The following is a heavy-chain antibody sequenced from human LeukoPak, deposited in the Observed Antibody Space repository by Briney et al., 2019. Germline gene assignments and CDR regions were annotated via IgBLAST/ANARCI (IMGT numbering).Heavy chain of an antibody. D-gene: IGHD1-1*01. Sequence: QTPSLTCAISGDSVSSNSATWNWIRQSPSRGLEWLGRTYYRSEWYHDYAVSVKSRITINPDTSKNQFSLHLNSVTPEDTAVYYCARSTVSYFDYWVQGTLVPVSS. CDR1: GDSVSSNSAT. CDR3: ARSTVSYFDY. CDR2: TYYRSEWYH. V-gene: IGHV6-1*01. J-gene: IGHJ4*02.